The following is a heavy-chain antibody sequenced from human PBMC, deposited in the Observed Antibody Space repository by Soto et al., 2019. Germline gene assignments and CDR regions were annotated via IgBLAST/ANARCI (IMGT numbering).Heavy chain of an antibody. J-gene: IGHJ4*02. Sequence: GESLKISCAASGFTVSSNYMSWVRQAPGKGLEWVSVIYSGGSTYYADSVKGRFTISRDNSKNTLYLQMNSLRAEDTAVYYCASQIQWLVEGKSIAADYWGQGTLVTVSS. D-gene: IGHD6-19*01. V-gene: IGHV3-53*01. CDR1: GFTVSSNY. CDR3: ASQIQWLVEGKSIAADY. CDR2: IYSGGST.